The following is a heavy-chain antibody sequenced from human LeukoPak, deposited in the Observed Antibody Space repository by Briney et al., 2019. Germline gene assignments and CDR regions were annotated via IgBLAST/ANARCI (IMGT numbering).Heavy chain of an antibody. Sequence: GGSLRLSCAASGFTFSSYAMSWVRQAPGKGLEWVSAISGSGGSTYYADSVKGRFTISRDNSKNTLYLQINSLRAEDTAVYYCAKRGGYSYGFDYWGQGTLVTVSS. J-gene: IGHJ4*02. D-gene: IGHD5-18*01. V-gene: IGHV3-23*01. CDR3: AKRGGYSYGFDY. CDR1: GFTFSSYA. CDR2: ISGSGGST.